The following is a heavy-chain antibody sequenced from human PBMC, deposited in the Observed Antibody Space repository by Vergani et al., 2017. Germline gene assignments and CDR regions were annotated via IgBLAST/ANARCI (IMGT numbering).Heavy chain of an antibody. D-gene: IGHD2-8*01. J-gene: IGHJ6*02. CDR1: GFTFSDLS. V-gene: IGHV3-21*06. CDR3: ARDCTSGGCPDNYGMDV. CDR2: IGSSGPYI. Sequence: VQLVESGGGLVKPGGSLRLSCAASGFTFSDLSMSWVRQAPGKGLEWVAFIGSSGPYINYAASVKGRFIISRDNTNNSLFLQLRSLCDEDAAVYYCARDCTSGGCPDNYGMDVWGQGATVTVSS.